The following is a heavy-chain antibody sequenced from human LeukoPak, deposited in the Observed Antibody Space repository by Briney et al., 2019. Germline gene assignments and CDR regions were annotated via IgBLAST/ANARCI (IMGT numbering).Heavy chain of an antibody. Sequence: PETLSLTCAVYGGSFSGYYCTWIRQPPGRGLEGIGEINHSGSTNYNPSLKSRVTISVDTSKSKFSLKLNSVTAADTAMYYCARGRDPYWGQGTLVTVSS. D-gene: IGHD5-24*01. CDR1: GGSFSGYY. J-gene: IGHJ4*02. CDR2: INHSGST. CDR3: ARGRDPY. V-gene: IGHV4-34*01.